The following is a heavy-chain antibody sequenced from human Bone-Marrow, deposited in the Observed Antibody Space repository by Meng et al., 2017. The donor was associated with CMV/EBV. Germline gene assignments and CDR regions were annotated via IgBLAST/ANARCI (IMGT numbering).Heavy chain of an antibody. CDR1: GGSISSGGYY. CDR2: IYYSGST. Sequence: TCTVSGGSISSGGYYWSWIRQHPGKGLEWIGYIYYSGSTYYNPSLKSRVTISVDTSKNQFSLKLSSVTAADTAVYYCARSTLYQLLDFWGQGTLVTVSS. D-gene: IGHD2-2*01. J-gene: IGHJ4*02. V-gene: IGHV4-31*03. CDR3: ARSTLYQLLDF.